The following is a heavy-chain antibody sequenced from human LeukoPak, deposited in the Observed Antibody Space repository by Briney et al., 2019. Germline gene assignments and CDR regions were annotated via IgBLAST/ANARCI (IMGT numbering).Heavy chain of an antibody. V-gene: IGHV3-21*01. CDR1: GFTFSGYS. D-gene: IGHD6-6*01. J-gene: IGHJ1*01. CDR2: ISSSSSYI. CDR3: ARDFLYSTTSGD. Sequence: PGGSLRLTCAASGFTFSGYSMNWVRQAPGKGLEWVSSISSSSSYIYYADSVKGRFTISRDNAKNSLYLQMNSLRAEDTAVYYCARDFLYSTTSGDWGQGNLATVSS.